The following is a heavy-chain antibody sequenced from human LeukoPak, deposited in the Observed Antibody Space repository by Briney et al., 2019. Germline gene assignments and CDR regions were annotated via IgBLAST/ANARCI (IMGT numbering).Heavy chain of an antibody. D-gene: IGHD2-21*01. CDR3: AKDDSLPGDDLEI. CDR2: IYAGGSA. J-gene: IGHJ3*02. V-gene: IGHV3-53*01. CDR1: GFGVGNNY. Sequence: GGSLRLSCVASGFGVGNNYMSWVRQAPGKGLEWVSVIYAGGSAYHADSVKGRFTISRDNSKNTIYLQMNSLRAEDTAMYYCAKDDSLPGDDLEIWGQGTMVTVSS.